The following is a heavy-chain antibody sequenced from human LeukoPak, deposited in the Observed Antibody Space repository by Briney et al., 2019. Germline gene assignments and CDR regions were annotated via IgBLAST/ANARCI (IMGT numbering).Heavy chain of an antibody. V-gene: IGHV1-69*13. CDR2: ILPIFDTG. D-gene: IGHD4-23*01. Sequence: SVKVSCKASGYTFTSYGISWVRQAPGQGLEWMGGILPIFDTGNYAQKFQGRVTVTADASTSTAYMELSSLRSEDTAVYYCARSNYGGHSGVWFDPWGQGTLVTVSS. J-gene: IGHJ5*02. CDR3: ARSNYGGHSGVWFDP. CDR1: GYTFTSYG.